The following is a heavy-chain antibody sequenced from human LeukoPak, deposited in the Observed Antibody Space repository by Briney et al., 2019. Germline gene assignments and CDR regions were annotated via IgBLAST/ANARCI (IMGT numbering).Heavy chain of an antibody. J-gene: IGHJ3*02. CDR3: ARKKELWHAFDI. CDR1: VGSISSGDYY. D-gene: IGHD3-16*01. CDR2: IYYSGST. Sequence: SETLSLTCTVSVGSISSGDYYWSWIRQPPGKGLEWIGYIYYSGSTYYNPSLKSRVTISVDTSKNQFSLKLSSVTAADTAVYYCARKKELWHAFDIWGQGTMVTVSS. V-gene: IGHV4-30-4*01.